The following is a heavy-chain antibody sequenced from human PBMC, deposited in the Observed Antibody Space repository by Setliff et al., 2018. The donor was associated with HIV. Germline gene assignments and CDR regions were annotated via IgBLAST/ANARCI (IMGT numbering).Heavy chain of an antibody. V-gene: IGHV1-46*01. CDR2: TNPSGGTT. CDR3: ARDWEARAYYDDTSGQAQYFQH. D-gene: IGHD3-22*01. Sequence: ASVKVSCKASGYSFTSYYVHWVRQAPGQGLEWMGITNPSGGTTSYAQKFQGRVTMTRDTSTSTVYMELSSLRSEDTAVYYCARDWEARAYYDDTSGQAQYFQHWGQGTLVTVSS. CDR1: GYSFTSYY. J-gene: IGHJ1*01.